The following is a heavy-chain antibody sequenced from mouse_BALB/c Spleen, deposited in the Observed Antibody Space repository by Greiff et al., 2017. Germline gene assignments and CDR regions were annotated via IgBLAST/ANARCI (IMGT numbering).Heavy chain of an antibody. CDR1: GFTFSSYA. D-gene: IGHD1-1*01. V-gene: IGHV5-9-4*01. Sequence: EVKLQESGGGLVKPGGSLKLSCEASGFTFSSYAMSWVRQSPEKRLEWVAEISSGGSYTYYPDTVTGRFTISRDNAKNTLYREMSSLRSEDTAMYDCAREHDYGSRRFADWGEGTLVTVSA. CDR3: AREHDYGSRRFAD. J-gene: IGHJ3*01. CDR2: ISSGGSYT.